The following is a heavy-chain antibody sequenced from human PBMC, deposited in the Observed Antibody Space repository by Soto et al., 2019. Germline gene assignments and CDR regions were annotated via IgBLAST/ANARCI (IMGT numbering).Heavy chain of an antibody. CDR3: AIVMSISGYFDL. D-gene: IGHD3-3*02. V-gene: IGHV3-48*01. J-gene: IGHJ2*01. CDR1: GFTFNTYS. Sequence: EVQLVESGGGLVQPGGPLRLSCAASGFTFNTYSMNWVRQAPGKGLEWLSYISSSSSSIYYADSVKGRFTISRDNAKNSLYLQMNSLRAEDTAKYYCAIVMSISGYFDLWGRGTLVTVSS. CDR2: ISSSSSSI.